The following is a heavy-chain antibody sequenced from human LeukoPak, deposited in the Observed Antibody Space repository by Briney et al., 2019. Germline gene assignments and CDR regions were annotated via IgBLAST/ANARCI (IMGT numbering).Heavy chain of an antibody. J-gene: IGHJ4*02. CDR1: GFTFSSYA. CDR2: ISDDGSNK. V-gene: IGHV3-30-3*01. D-gene: IGHD5-18*01. CDR3: ARGGRMDTAIAYFDY. Sequence: GGSLRLSCAASGFTFSSYAMHWVRQAPGKGLEWVAVISDDGSNKYYADSVKGRFTISRDNSKNTLYLQTNSLRTEDTAVYYCARGGRMDTAIAYFDYWGQGTLVTVSS.